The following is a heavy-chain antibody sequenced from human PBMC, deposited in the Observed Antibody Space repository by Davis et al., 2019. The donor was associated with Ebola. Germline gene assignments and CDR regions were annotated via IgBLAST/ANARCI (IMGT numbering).Heavy chain of an antibody. CDR1: GYSFTSYW. D-gene: IGHD6-6*01. CDR2: IDPSDSYT. CDR3: ARHLSSLSSSAPGFEFDP. Sequence: PGGSLRLSCKGSGYSFTSYWISWVRQMLGKGLEWMGRIDPSDSYTNYSPSFQGHVTISADKSISTAYLQWSSLKASDTAMYYCARHLSSLSSSAPGFEFDPWGQGTLVTVSS. V-gene: IGHV5-10-1*01. J-gene: IGHJ5*02.